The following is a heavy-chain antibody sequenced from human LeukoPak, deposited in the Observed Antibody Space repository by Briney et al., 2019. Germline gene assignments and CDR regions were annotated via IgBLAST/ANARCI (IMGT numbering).Heavy chain of an antibody. V-gene: IGHV3-48*03. CDR2: ISSSGSTI. CDR3: ARDRSSSWHDAFDI. Sequence: GGSLRLSCTASGFTFSSYEMNWVRQAPGKGLEWVSYISSSGSTIYYADSVKGRFTISRDNAKNSLYLQMNSLRAEDTAVYYCARDRSSSWHDAFDIWGQGTMVTVSS. D-gene: IGHD6-13*01. CDR1: GFTFSSYE. J-gene: IGHJ3*02.